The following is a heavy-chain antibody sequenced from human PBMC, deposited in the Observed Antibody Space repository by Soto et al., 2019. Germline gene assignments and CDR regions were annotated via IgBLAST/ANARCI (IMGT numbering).Heavy chain of an antibody. Sequence: SETMCLTCTVSGGSISSGDDYWSWIRQPPGKGLEWIGYIYYSGSTYYNPSLKSRVTISVDTSKNQFSLKLSSVTAADTAVYYCARWRVAWYYFDYWGQGTLVTVSS. CDR1: GGSISSGDDY. CDR2: IYYSGST. V-gene: IGHV4-30-4*01. J-gene: IGHJ4*02. D-gene: IGHD3-9*01. CDR3: ARWRVAWYYFDY.